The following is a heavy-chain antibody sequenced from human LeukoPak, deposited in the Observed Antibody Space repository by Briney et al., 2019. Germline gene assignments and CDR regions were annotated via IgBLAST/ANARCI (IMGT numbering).Heavy chain of an antibody. CDR2: ISWNSGSI. CDR3: AKDRVGSSSYIDY. J-gene: IGHJ4*02. V-gene: IGHV3-9*01. CDR1: GFTFSSYA. D-gene: IGHD2-2*01. Sequence: GGSLRLSCAASGFTFSSYAMSWVRQAPGKGLEWVSGISWNSGSIGYADSVKGRFTISRDNAKNSLYLQMNSLRAEDTALYYCAKDRVGSSSYIDYWGQGTLVTVSS.